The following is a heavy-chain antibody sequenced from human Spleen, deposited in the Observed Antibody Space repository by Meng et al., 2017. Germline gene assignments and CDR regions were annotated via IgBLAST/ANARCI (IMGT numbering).Heavy chain of an antibody. Sequence: GGSLRLSCTASGFTFGDYAMSWVRQAPGKGLEWVGFIRSKAYGGTTEYAASVKGRFTISRDDSKSIAYLQMNSLKTEDTAVYYCTRDRCSGGSCYYYYYYGMDVWGQGTTVTVSS. CDR2: IRSKAYGGTT. J-gene: IGHJ6*02. CDR1: GFTFGDYA. CDR3: TRDRCSGGSCYYYYYYGMDV. V-gene: IGHV3-49*04. D-gene: IGHD2-15*01.